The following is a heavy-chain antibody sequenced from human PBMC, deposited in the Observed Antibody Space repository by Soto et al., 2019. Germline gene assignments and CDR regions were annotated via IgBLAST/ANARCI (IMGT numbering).Heavy chain of an antibody. CDR2: INSDGTTT. J-gene: IGHJ1*01. Sequence: EVQLVESGGGLVQPGGSLRLSCAASGFTFSTYWMHWVRQAPGKGLVWVSRINSDGTTTTYADSVKGRFTISRYNARNTLYLQMNRLRAEYTAVYYCAIVATGSDSWMDNWGQGTLVTVSS. CDR3: AIVATGSDSWMDN. D-gene: IGHD1-26*01. CDR1: GFTFSTYW. V-gene: IGHV3-74*01.